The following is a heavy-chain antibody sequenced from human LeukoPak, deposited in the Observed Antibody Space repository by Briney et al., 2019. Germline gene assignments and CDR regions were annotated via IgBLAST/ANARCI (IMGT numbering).Heavy chain of an antibody. V-gene: IGHV1-18*04. CDR1: GYTCTSYG. CDR2: ISAYNGNT. Sequence: ASVKVSCKASGYTCTSYGISWVRQAPGQGLEWMGWISAYNGNTNYAQKLQGRVTMTTDTSTSTAYMELRSLRSDDTAVYYCAVGYQFDYGDYEADAFDIWGQGTMVTVSS. J-gene: IGHJ3*02. CDR3: AVGYQFDYGDYEADAFDI. D-gene: IGHD4-17*01.